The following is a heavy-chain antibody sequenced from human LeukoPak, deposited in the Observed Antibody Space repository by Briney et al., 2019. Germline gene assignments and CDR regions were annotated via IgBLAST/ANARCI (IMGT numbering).Heavy chain of an antibody. CDR1: GFTFDDYA. Sequence: PGGSLRLSCAASGFTFDDYAMHWVRQAPGKGLEWVSGISWNSGSIGYADSVKGRFTISRDNAKNSLYLQMNSLRAEDTAVYYCARASYYYDSSWGQGTLVTVSS. CDR3: ARASYYYDSS. V-gene: IGHV3-9*01. D-gene: IGHD3-22*01. CDR2: ISWNSGSI. J-gene: IGHJ4*02.